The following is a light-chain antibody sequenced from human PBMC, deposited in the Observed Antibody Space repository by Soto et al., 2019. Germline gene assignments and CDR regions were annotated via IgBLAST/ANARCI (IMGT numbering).Light chain of an antibody. CDR1: QSVINN. J-gene: IGKJ1*01. CDR2: AVS. CDR3: QQGDDWPWT. V-gene: IGKV3D-15*01. Sequence: EIVMTQSPATLSVSPGERATLSCRASQSVINNLAWYQQRPGQAPRLLVYAVSTRATGIPDRFIGSGSGTEFTLTISSLQSEDFAVYYCQQGDDWPWTFGQGTKVEVK.